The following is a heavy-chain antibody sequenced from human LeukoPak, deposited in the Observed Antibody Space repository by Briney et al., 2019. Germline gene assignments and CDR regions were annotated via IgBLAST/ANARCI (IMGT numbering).Heavy chain of an antibody. J-gene: IGHJ4*02. Sequence: GGSLRLSCAASGFTFSSYAMSWVRQAPGKGLEWVSAISGSGGSTYYADSVKGRFTISRDNSKNTLYLQMNSLRAEDTAVYYCAKEQGPANSGWEYYFDYWGQGTLVTVSS. CDR3: AKEQGPANSGWEYYFDY. CDR1: GFTFSSYA. D-gene: IGHD6-19*01. V-gene: IGHV3-23*01. CDR2: ISGSGGST.